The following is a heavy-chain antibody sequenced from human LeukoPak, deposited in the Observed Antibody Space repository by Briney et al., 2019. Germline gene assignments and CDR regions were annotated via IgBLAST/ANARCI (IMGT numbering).Heavy chain of an antibody. D-gene: IGHD4-17*01. Sequence: ASVKVPCKASGYTFTSYYMHWVRLAPGQGLEWMGIINPSGGSTSYAQKFQGRVTMTRDTSTSTVYMELSSLRSEDTAVYYCARGYGDYGGVDYWGQGTLVTVSS. V-gene: IGHV1-46*01. J-gene: IGHJ4*02. CDR2: INPSGGST. CDR1: GYTFTSYY. CDR3: ARGYGDYGGVDY.